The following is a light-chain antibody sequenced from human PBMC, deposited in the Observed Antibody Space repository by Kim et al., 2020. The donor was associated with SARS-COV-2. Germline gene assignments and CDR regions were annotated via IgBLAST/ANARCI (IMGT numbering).Light chain of an antibody. V-gene: IGLV2-14*03. J-gene: IGLJ2*01. CDR1: SSDVGAYNY. CDR3: SSYTSSNTVI. CDR2: DVS. Sequence: GQSITISCPGTSSDVGAYNYVAWHQQRPGEAPKLMVFDVSLRPSGVSDRFSGSKSANTASLTISGLQTEDEADYYCSSYTSSNTVIFGGGTQLTVL.